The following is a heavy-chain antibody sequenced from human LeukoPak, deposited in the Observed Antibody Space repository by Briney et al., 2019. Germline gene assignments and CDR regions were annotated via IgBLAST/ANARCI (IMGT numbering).Heavy chain of an antibody. D-gene: IGHD2-2*01. Sequence: GESLKISCKGSGYSFTSYWIGWVRQMPGKGLEWMGIIYPGDSDTRYSPSFQGQVTISADKSINTAYLQWSSLKASDTAMYYCARQVGHCSSTSCEAEYYFDYWGQGTLVTVSS. J-gene: IGHJ4*02. CDR1: GYSFTSYW. CDR3: ARQVGHCSSTSCEAEYYFDY. CDR2: IYPGDSDT. V-gene: IGHV5-51*01.